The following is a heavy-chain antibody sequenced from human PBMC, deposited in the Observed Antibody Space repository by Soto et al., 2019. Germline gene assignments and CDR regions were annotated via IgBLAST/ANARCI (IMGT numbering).Heavy chain of an antibody. D-gene: IGHD2-15*01. CDR3: ARDHFGGNTDY. CDR1: GFSFSSYW. CDR2: INGAGSNT. Sequence: EVQLVESGGDLVQPGGSLRLSCVASGFSFSSYWIHWVRHVPGKGLVWVSLINGAGSNTYYSDSVKGRFTISRDNTKNTLYLQMNSLRAEETAVYYCARDHFGGNTDYWGQGTLVTVSS. V-gene: IGHV3-74*01. J-gene: IGHJ4*02.